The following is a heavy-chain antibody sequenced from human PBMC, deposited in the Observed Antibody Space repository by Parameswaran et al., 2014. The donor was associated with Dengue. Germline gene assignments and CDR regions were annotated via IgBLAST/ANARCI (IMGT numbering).Heavy chain of an antibody. CDR3: ARRLWSYSFDL. CDR1: GYRFTSFW. D-gene: IGHD2-21*01. CDR2: IYPEDSDP. J-gene: IGHJ3*01. Sequence: GGSLRLSCKVSGYRFTSFWIGWVRQIPGKGLEWMGLIYPEDSDPRYNPSYQGQVTFSADKSISTAYLQWSSLKASDTAMYYCARRLWSYSFDLWGQGTMVTVSS. V-gene: IGHV5-51*01.